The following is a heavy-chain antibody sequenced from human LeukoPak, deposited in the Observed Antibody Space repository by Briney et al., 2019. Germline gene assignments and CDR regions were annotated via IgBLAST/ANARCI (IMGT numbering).Heavy chain of an antibody. V-gene: IGHV3-23*01. D-gene: IGHD2-21*02. CDR3: VREYCGGDCYTDF. CDR1: GITLSNYG. CDR2: ISGSGGGT. Sequence: GGSLRLSCAVSGITLSNYGMSWVRQAPGKGLEWVAGISGSGGGTNYADSVKGRFTISRDNPKNTLYLQMNSLRAEDTALYYCVREYCGGDCYTDFWGQGTLVTVSS. J-gene: IGHJ4*02.